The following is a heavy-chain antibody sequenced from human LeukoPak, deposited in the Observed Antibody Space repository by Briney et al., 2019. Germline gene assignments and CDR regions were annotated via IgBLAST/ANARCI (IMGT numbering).Heavy chain of an antibody. CDR2: ISYDGSNK. Sequence: GGSLRLSCEASGFTFSNYAMNWVRQAPGKGLEWVAVISYDGSNKYYADSVKGRFTISRDNSKNTLYLQMNSLRAEDTAVYYCARERLRFPSFDPWGQGTLVTVSS. CDR1: GFTFSNYA. J-gene: IGHJ5*02. V-gene: IGHV3-30*04. CDR3: ARERLRFPSFDP. D-gene: IGHD3-3*01.